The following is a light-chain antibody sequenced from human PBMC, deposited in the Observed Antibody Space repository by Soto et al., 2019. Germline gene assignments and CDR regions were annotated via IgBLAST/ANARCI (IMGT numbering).Light chain of an antibody. CDR3: GTWDTSLSAVV. J-gene: IGLJ1*01. CDR1: NYNIWSNY. CDR2: DNS. V-gene: IGLV1-51*01. Sequence: QSVLTQPPSVSAAPGQKVTISCSGTNYNIWSNYVSWYQRLPGTAPKLLIYDNSERPSGIPDRFSASKSGTSATLAITGLQTGDEGDYFCGTWDTSLSAVVFGSGTKVTVL.